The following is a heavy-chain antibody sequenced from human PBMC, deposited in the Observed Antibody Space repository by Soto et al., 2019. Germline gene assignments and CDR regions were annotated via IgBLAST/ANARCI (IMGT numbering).Heavy chain of an antibody. CDR2: INPNSGGT. V-gene: IGHV1-2*04. D-gene: IGHD6-13*01. CDR3: ARAQGDSSSRFDYYYGMDV. Sequence: ASVKVSCKASGYTFTCYYMHWVRQAPGQGLEWMGWINPNSGGTNYAQKFQGWVTMTRDTSISTAYMELSRLRSDDTAVYYCARAQGDSSSRFDYYYGMDVWGQGTTVTVSS. J-gene: IGHJ6*02. CDR1: GYTFTCYY.